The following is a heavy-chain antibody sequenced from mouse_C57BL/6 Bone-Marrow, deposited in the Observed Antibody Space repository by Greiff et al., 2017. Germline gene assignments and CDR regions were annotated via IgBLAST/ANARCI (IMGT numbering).Heavy chain of an antibody. J-gene: IGHJ1*03. CDR2: IYPRSGNT. Sequence: VMLVESGAELARPGASVKLSCKASGYTFTSYGISWVKQRTGQGLEWIGEIYPRSGNTYYNEKFKGKATLTADKSSSTAYMELRSLTSEDSAVYFCASEYIDVWCTGTTVTVSS. D-gene: IGHD2-10*02. CDR1: GYTFTSYG. CDR3: ASEYIDV. V-gene: IGHV1-81*01.